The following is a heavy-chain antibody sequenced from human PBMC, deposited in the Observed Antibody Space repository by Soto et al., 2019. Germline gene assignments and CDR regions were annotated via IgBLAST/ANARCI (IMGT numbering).Heavy chain of an antibody. CDR3: ARRVIGSSRAFDI. J-gene: IGHJ3*02. Sequence: PVGSLRLSCAASGFAFSSHPMSWVRQAPEKGLEWVAGISDGGDLTYNADSVRGRFTISRDNSRNTLYLQMNSLRAEDTAVYYCARRVIGSSRAFDIWGQGTMVTVSS. D-gene: IGHD3-10*01. CDR2: ISDGGDLT. CDR1: GFAFSSHP. V-gene: IGHV3-23*01.